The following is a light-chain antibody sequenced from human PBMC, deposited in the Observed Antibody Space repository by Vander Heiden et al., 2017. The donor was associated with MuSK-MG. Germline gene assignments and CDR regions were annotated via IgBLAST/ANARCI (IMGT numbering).Light chain of an antibody. V-gene: IGKV3-20*01. CDR3: QQYGSSPQT. J-gene: IGKJ1*01. Sequence: EIALTPSPGPLPLSPGARATLSCRASQSVSSSYVAWYQQTPGQAPRLLIYGASSRATGIPDRISGSGSGTVFTLTISRLEPEEFAVYYWQQYGSSPQTFGQGTRVEIK. CDR2: GAS. CDR1: QSVSSSY.